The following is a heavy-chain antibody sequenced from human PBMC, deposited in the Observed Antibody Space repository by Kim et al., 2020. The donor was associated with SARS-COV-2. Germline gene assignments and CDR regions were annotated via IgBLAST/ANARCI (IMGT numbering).Heavy chain of an antibody. CDR1: GFTFSSYN. D-gene: IGHD2-15*01. Sequence: GGSLRLSCAASGFTFSSYNMNWVRQAPGKGLEWVASISSSSSYIYYADSLKGRFTISRDNAQHSLYLQMNSLRAEDTAVYYCARGIRAAYATVGYFDVWG. V-gene: IGHV3-21*01. J-gene: IGHJ2*01. CDR2: ISSSSSYI. CDR3: ARGIRAAYATVGYFDV.